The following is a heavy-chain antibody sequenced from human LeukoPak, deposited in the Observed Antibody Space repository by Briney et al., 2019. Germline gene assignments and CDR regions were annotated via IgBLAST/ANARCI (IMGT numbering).Heavy chain of an antibody. J-gene: IGHJ4*02. D-gene: IGHD3-22*01. CDR3: ARDQIDHYYDSSGYYYY. V-gene: IGHV3-66*01. CDR1: GFTVSSNY. CDR2: IYSGGST. Sequence: SGGSLRLSCAASGFTVSSNYMSWVRQAPGKGLEWVSVIYSGGSTYYADSVKGRFTISRGNSKNTLYLQMNSLRAEDTAVYYCARDQIDHYYDSSGYYYYWGQGTLVTVSS.